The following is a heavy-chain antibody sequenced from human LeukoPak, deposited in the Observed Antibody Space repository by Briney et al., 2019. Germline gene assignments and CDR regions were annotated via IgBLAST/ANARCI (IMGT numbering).Heavy chain of an antibody. CDR1: GFTFSSYA. CDR3: ARGDYYDSSGSYLFDY. Sequence: PGGPLRLSCAASGFTFSSYAMHWVRQAPGKGLEWVAVISYDGSNKYYADSVKGRFTISRDNSKNTLYLQMNSLRAEDTAVYYCARGDYYDSSGSYLFDYWGQGTLVTVSS. D-gene: IGHD3-22*01. V-gene: IGHV3-30*01. J-gene: IGHJ4*02. CDR2: ISYDGSNK.